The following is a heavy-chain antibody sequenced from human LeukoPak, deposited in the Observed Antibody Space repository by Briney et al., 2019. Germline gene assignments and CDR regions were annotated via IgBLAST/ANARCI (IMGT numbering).Heavy chain of an antibody. D-gene: IGHD2-2*01. CDR3: ARLGVPAAYSYYYYMDV. V-gene: IGHV4-4*09. Sequence: MTSETLSLTCTVSGVSISSYYWSWIRQPPGKGLEWIGYIYTSGSTNYNPSLKSRVTISVDTSKNQFSLKLSSVTAADTAVYYCARLGVPAAYSYYYYMDVWGKGTTVTVSS. CDR1: GVSISSYY. CDR2: IYTSGST. J-gene: IGHJ6*03.